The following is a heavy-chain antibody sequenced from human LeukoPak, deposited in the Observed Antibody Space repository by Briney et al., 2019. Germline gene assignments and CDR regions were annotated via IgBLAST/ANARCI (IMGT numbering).Heavy chain of an antibody. Sequence: GASVKVSCKTSGYTFADYFIHWVRQAPGQGLEWMGRINANSGGTEYEQKFQGRVTMTRDTSISTAYVEVNWLISDDTAIYYCARNVSSTPNWEFDYWGPGTLVTVSS. J-gene: IGHJ4*02. V-gene: IGHV1-2*06. CDR2: INANSGGT. CDR1: GYTFADYF. CDR3: ARNVSSTPNWEFDY. D-gene: IGHD1-26*01.